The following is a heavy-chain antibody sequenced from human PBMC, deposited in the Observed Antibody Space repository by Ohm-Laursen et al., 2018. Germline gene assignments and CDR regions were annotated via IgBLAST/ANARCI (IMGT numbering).Heavy chain of an antibody. CDR1: GFTFSPHH. D-gene: IGHD7-27*01. Sequence: SLRLSCAASGFTFSPHHMNWVRQAPGKGLEWISYISSSNRAIYYADSVKGRFIISRDDGRNSLYLQMNSLRAEDTAVYYCARDGPNWGFDYWGQGTLVTVSS. V-gene: IGHV3-48*01. J-gene: IGHJ4*02. CDR2: ISSSNRAI. CDR3: ARDGPNWGFDY.